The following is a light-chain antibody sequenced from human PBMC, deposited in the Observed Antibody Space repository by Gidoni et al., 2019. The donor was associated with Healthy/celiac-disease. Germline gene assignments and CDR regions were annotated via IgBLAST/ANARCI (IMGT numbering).Light chain of an antibody. Sequence: SFVLTQPPSPSAAPGQTARITCGGHNIGSKSVHWYQQKPGQAPVLVVYDDSDRPSGTPERFSGSNSGNTATLTISRVEAGDEADYYCQVWDSSSDHPVFGGGTKLTVL. J-gene: IGLJ3*02. CDR3: QVWDSSSDHPV. V-gene: IGLV3-21*02. CDR1: NIGSKS. CDR2: DDS.